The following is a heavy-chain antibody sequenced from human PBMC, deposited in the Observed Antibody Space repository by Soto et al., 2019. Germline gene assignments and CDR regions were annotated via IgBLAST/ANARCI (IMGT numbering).Heavy chain of an antibody. J-gene: IGHJ6*04. CDR2: ISGSGGST. D-gene: IGHD3-3*01. CDR3: AKIHYDFWSGSTDV. CDR1: GFTFSSYA. Sequence: EVQLLESGGGLVQPGGSLRLSCAASGFTFSSYAMSWVRQAPGKGLEWVSAISGSGGSTYYADSVKGRFTISRDNSKNTQYLQMNSLRAEDTAVYYCAKIHYDFWSGSTDVWGKGTTVTVSS. V-gene: IGHV3-23*01.